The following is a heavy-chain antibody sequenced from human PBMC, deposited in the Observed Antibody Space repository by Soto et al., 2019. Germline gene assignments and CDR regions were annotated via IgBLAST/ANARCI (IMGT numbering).Heavy chain of an antibody. Sequence: GGSMRLSCEASGFTFSSYAMSWVRQAPGKGLEWVSAISGSGGSTYYADSVKGRFTISGDNSKNTLYLQVNSLRADDTAVYYCAKERKSLPPRVTMFRGSFDYWGQGTLVTVSS. CDR3: AKERKSLPPRVTMFRGSFDY. J-gene: IGHJ4*02. V-gene: IGHV3-23*01. CDR2: ISGSGGST. D-gene: IGHD3-10*02. CDR1: GFTFSSYA.